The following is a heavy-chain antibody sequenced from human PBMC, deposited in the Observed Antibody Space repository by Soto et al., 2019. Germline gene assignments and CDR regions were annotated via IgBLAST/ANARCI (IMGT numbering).Heavy chain of an antibody. V-gene: IGHV1-3*01. CDR1: GYTFTSYA. CDR3: ARDPFSLYSAHFR. D-gene: IGHD6-13*01. Sequence: QVQLVQSGAEMRKPGASVMVSCKASGYTFTSYAMNWVRQAPGQRLEWMGWINGDNGDTKYTQRFQDRVTITRDTSANAVYMEISSLTSEDTAMSYCARDPFSLYSAHFRWGRGTTVTVSS. CDR2: INGDNGDT. J-gene: IGHJ4*02.